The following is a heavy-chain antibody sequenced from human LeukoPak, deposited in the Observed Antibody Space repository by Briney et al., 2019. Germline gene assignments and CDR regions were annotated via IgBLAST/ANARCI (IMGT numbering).Heavy chain of an antibody. Sequence: GGSLRLSCVASGFMFSTYGMHWVRQAPGKGLEWVSFIRHEGIDKYYAQSVKGRFTISRDDSRNTQYLQMNSLRSEDTAIYYCATDFNWAWNYWGQGTLVTVSS. D-gene: IGHD7-27*01. V-gene: IGHV3-30*02. CDR3: ATDFNWAWNY. CDR2: IRHEGIDK. J-gene: IGHJ4*02. CDR1: GFMFSTYG.